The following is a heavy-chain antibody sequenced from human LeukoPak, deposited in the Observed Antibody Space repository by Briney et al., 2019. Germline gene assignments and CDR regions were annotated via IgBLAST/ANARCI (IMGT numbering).Heavy chain of an antibody. CDR1: GDSVSSNSAA. CDR3: AREPNPGKSRRNNYFDY. Sequence: SQTLPLTCAISGDSVSSNSAAWNWIRQSPSRGLEWLGRTYYRSKWYNDYAVSVKSRITINPDTSKNQFSLQLNSVTPEDTAVYYCAREPNPGKSRRNNYFDYWGQGTLVTVSS. CDR2: TYYRSKWYN. V-gene: IGHV6-1*01. J-gene: IGHJ4*02. D-gene: IGHD2/OR15-2a*01.